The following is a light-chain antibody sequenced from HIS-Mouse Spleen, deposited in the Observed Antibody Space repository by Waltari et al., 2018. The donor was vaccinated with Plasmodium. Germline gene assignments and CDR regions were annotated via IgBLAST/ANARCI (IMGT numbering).Light chain of an antibody. CDR1: QSVSSN. Sequence: ELVLTKSPATLSLSPGEKATLSCRASQSVSSNLAWYQQKPGQAPRLLIYGASTRATGIPARFSGSGSGTEFTLTISSLQSEDFAVYYCQQYNNWSFTFGPGTKVDIK. J-gene: IGKJ3*01. CDR3: QQYNNWSFT. V-gene: IGKV3-15*01. CDR2: GAS.